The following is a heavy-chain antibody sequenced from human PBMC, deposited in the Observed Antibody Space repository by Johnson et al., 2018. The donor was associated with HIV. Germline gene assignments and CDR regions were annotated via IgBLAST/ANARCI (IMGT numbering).Heavy chain of an antibody. J-gene: IGHJ3*02. D-gene: IGHD4/OR15-4a*01. CDR1: GFTFSDYH. CDR2: ISSSGNTI. V-gene: IGHV3-11*04. Sequence: VQVVESGGGLVKPGGSLRLSCVASGFTFSDYHMSWIRQAPGKGLEWVSYISSSGNTIYNADSVKARFTISRDNAKNSLYLQLNSLRAEDTAVYYCAKGRNTYGADVFDIWGHGTMVTVSS. CDR3: AKGRNTYGADVFDI.